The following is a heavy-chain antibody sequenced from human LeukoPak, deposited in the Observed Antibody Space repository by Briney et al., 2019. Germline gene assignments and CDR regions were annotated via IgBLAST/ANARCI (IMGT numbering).Heavy chain of an antibody. CDR2: IYYSGST. CDR1: GGSISSYY. CDR3: ARVDGDYGLYYYYYMDV. J-gene: IGHJ6*03. Sequence: SETLSLTCTVSGGSISSYYWGWIRQPPGKGLEWIGSIYYSGSTYYNPSLKSRVTISVDTSKNQFSLKLSSVTAADTTVYYCARVDGDYGLYYYYYMDVWGKGTTVTVSS. V-gene: IGHV4-39*07. D-gene: IGHD4-17*01.